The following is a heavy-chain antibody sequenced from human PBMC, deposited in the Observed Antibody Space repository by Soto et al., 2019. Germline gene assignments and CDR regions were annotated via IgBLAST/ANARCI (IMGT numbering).Heavy chain of an antibody. V-gene: IGHV1-58*01. CDR1: GFTFNTYT. D-gene: IGHD3-22*01. J-gene: IGHJ6*02. CDR2: IVVGSGNT. Sequence: LVQSGAEVRKPGASVKISCKTSGFTFNTYTVHWVRQAPGQRLEWIGWIVVGSGNTNYAQKFQERVTITRDMSTSTAYMELSSLRSEDTAVYYCAASPYYYDSSGYRHYYYYGMDVWGQGTTVTVSS. CDR3: AASPYYYDSSGYRHYYYYGMDV.